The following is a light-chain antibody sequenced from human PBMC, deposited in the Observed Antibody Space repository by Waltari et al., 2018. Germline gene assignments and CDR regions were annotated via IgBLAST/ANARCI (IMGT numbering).Light chain of an antibody. Sequence: DIVLTQAPDSLAVSPGERATINCKSSQSVLYSSNNKNYLAWYQQKPGQPPKLLIYWASTRESGVPDRFSGSGSGTDFTLTISSLQAEDVAVYYCQQYHSTPLTFGGGTKVEIK. CDR3: QQYHSTPLT. CDR2: WAS. CDR1: QSVLYSSNNKNY. V-gene: IGKV4-1*01. J-gene: IGKJ4*01.